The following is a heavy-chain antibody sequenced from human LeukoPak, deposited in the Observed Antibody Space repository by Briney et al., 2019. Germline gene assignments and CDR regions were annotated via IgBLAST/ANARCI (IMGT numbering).Heavy chain of an antibody. Sequence: APVKASCKASGYTFTGYYMHWVRQAPGQGLEWMGWINPNSGGTNYAQKFQGRVTMTRDTSISTAYMELSRLRSDDTAVYYCARDIAVAGTDAFDIWGQGTMVTVSS. V-gene: IGHV1-2*02. CDR2: INPNSGGT. CDR3: ARDIAVAGTDAFDI. CDR1: GYTFTGYY. D-gene: IGHD6-19*01. J-gene: IGHJ3*02.